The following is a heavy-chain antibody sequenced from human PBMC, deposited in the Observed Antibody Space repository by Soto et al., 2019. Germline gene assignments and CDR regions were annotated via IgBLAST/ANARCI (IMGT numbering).Heavy chain of an antibody. V-gene: IGHV3-9*01. J-gene: IGHJ4*02. Sequence: GGSLRLSCAVSGFTFDDNAMHWVRQAPEKGLEWVSGINWKSDIGYADSVKGRFTISRDNAKNSLYLQMNSLRAEDTAVYYCARELAWHYDYWGQGTLVTVSS. CDR2: INWKSDI. D-gene: IGHD1-7*01. CDR3: ARELAWHYDY. CDR1: GFTFDDNA.